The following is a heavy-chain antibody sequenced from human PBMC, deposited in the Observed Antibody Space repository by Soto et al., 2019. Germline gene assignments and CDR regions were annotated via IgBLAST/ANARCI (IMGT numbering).Heavy chain of an antibody. CDR2: MSYDGSNK. CDR3: ARDGGAY. V-gene: IGHV3-30-3*01. CDR1: GFTFSSYA. J-gene: IGHJ4*02. D-gene: IGHD3-16*01. Sequence: QVQLVESGGGVVQPGRSLRLSCAASGFTFSSYAMHWVLRAPGKGLEWMAVMSYDGSNKYYADSVKGRFTISRDNSKNTLYLQMNSLRPEVTALYYCARDGGAYWGQGTLVIVSS.